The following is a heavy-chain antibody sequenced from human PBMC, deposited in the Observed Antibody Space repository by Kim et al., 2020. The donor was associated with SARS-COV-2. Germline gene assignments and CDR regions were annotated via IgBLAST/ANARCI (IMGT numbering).Heavy chain of an antibody. Sequence: GGSLRLSCAVSGYTFSNDDIHWVRQAPGKGLEWVAVIWYDGSRDFYVDSVKGRFTVSRDNSKNTAFLQMNSLSADDTAVYYCAKGPYHVSRSHDDYWGQG. CDR1: GYTFSNDD. CDR3: AKGPYHVSRSHDDY. V-gene: IGHV3-30*02. J-gene: IGHJ4*02. CDR2: IWYDGSRD. D-gene: IGHD3-10*01.